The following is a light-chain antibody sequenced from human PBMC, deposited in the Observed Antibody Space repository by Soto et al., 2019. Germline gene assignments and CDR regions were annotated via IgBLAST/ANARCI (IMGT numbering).Light chain of an antibody. CDR1: QSISSY. J-gene: IGKJ2*01. V-gene: IGKV1-39*01. CDR2: VAS. CDR3: QHSYSTPYP. Sequence: DIQMTQYPSSLSASVGDRVTITCRASQSISSYLNWYQQKAVKVPKLLIYVASSLQSGVPTMFSGRRSGTVFTLPIISLLPEHLATYYRQHSYSTPYPFAQGSQLEIK.